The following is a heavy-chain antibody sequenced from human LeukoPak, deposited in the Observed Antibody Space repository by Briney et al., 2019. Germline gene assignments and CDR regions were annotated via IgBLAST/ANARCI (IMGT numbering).Heavy chain of an antibody. CDR3: ARVRGSYYYYGMDV. CDR1: GYTFTGYY. D-gene: IGHD2-15*01. J-gene: IGHJ6*02. V-gene: IGHV1-2*04. CDR2: INPNSGGT. Sequence: GASVKVSCKASGYTFTGYYMHWVRQAPGQGLEWMGWINPNSGGTNYAQKFQGWVTMTRDTSISTAYMELSRLRSDDTAVYYCARVRGSYYYYGMDVWGQGTTVTVSS.